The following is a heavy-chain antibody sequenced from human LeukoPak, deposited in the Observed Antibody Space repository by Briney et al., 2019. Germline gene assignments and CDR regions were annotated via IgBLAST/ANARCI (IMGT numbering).Heavy chain of an antibody. CDR3: ARGPTTVTRAFDY. Sequence: SQTLSLTCAVSGGSISSGGYSWSWIRQPPGKGLEWIGYIYYSGSTYYNPSLKSRVTMSVDTSKNQFSLNLNSVTAADTAVYYCARGPTTVTRAFDYWGQGTLVTVSS. V-gene: IGHV4-30-4*07. CDR1: GGSISSGGYS. CDR2: IYYSGST. D-gene: IGHD4-17*01. J-gene: IGHJ4*02.